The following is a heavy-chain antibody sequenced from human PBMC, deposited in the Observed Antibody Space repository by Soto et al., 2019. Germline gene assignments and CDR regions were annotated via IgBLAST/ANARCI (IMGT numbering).Heavy chain of an antibody. Sequence: KPSETLSLTCTVSGGSVSSGSYYWSWIRQPPGKGLEWIGYIYYSGSTNYNPSLKSRVTISVDTSKNQFSLKLSSVTAADTAVYYCARDRRELPSDYWGQGTLVTVSS. V-gene: IGHV4-61*01. CDR3: ARDRRELPSDY. CDR1: GGSVSSGSYY. J-gene: IGHJ4*02. D-gene: IGHD1-26*01. CDR2: IYYSGST.